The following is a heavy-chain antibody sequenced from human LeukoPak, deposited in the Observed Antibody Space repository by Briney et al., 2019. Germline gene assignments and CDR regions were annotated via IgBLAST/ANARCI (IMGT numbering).Heavy chain of an antibody. CDR2: IWYDGSNK. D-gene: IGHD2-2*01. J-gene: IGHJ6*03. CDR3: AREFVVVVPAVQYYYYYYMDV. V-gene: IGHV3-33*01. Sequence: AGGSLRLSCAASGFTFSSYGMHWVRQAPGKGLEWVAVIWYDGSNKYYADSVKGRFTISRDNSKNTLYLQMNSLRAGDTAVYYCAREFVVVVPAVQYYYYYYMDVWGKGTTVTVSS. CDR1: GFTFSSYG.